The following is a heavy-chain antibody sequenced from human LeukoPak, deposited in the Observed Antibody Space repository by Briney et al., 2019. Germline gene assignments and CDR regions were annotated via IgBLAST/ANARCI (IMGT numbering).Heavy chain of an antibody. V-gene: IGHV4-34*01. J-gene: IGHJ3*02. CDR3: ARVSRLWWARDI. Sequence: PSETLSLTCAVYGGFFSGHYWSWIRQPPGKGLEWIGEINHSGSTNYNPSLKSRVTISVDTSKNQFSLKLSSVTAADTAVYYCARVSRLWWARDIWGQGTMVTVSS. D-gene: IGHD2-21*01. CDR2: INHSGST. CDR1: GGFFSGHY.